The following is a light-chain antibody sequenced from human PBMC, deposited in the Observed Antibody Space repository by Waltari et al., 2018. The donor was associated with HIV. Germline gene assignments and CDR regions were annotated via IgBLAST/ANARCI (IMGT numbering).Light chain of an antibody. Sequence: DIVLTQSPETLSVSLGERAAIHCKSEKSVLSPSNNVKYFAWYQQRPGQPPTLLFSEASSRSSGVPARFTASGSRTDFTLTIDDLQADDVAVYFCQQYYSTPTFGRGTQLV. J-gene: IGKJ5*01. CDR1: KSVLSPSNNVKY. CDR3: QQYYSTPT. CDR2: EAS. V-gene: IGKV4-1*01.